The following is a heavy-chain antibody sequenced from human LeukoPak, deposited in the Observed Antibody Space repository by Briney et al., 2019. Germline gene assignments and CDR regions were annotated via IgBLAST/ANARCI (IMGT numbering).Heavy chain of an antibody. J-gene: IGHJ4*02. V-gene: IGHV3-7*01. CDR2: IKQDGSEK. Sequence: GGSLRLSCAVSGFSFNTYWMTWVRQAPGKGLEWVANIKQDGSEKYYVDSVKGRFTISRDNAKNSLYLQMNSLRAEDTAVYYCARGDSSGCLAYWGQGTLVTVSS. D-gene: IGHD6-19*01. CDR1: GFSFNTYW. CDR3: ARGDSSGCLAY.